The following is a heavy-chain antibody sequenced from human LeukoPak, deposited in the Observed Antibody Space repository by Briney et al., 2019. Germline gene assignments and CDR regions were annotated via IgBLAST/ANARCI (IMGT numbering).Heavy chain of an antibody. J-gene: IGHJ5*02. CDR2: ISSSSSYI. V-gene: IGHV3-21*01. CDR3: ARGSSNIAARNNGFDP. Sequence: GGSLRLSCAASGFTLSSYSMNWVRQAPGKGLEWVSSISSSSSYIYYADSVKGRFTISRDNAKKSVYLQMNSLRVEYTSVYYCARGSSNIAARNNGFDPWGQGTLVTVSS. D-gene: IGHD6-6*01. CDR1: GFTLSSYS.